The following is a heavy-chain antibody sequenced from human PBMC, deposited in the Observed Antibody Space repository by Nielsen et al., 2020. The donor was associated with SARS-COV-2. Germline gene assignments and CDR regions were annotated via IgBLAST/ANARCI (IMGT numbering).Heavy chain of an antibody. J-gene: IGHJ3*02. CDR3: ARAAAFDKRAFDI. D-gene: IGHD3-16*01. CDR1: GYTFTGYY. V-gene: IGHV1-2*06. CDR2: INPNSGGT. Sequence: ASVKVSCKASGYTFTGYYMHWVRQAPGQGLEWMGRINPNSGGTNYAQKFQGRVTMTRDTSISTAYMELSRLRSDDTAVYYCARAAAFDKRAFDIWGQGTMVTVSS.